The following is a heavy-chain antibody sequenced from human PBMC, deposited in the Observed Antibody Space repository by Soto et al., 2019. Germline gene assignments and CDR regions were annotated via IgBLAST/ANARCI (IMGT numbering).Heavy chain of an antibody. D-gene: IGHD1-26*01. CDR2: IYYSGST. J-gene: IGHJ5*02. Sequence: LSLTCTVSGGSITSSSYYWGWIRQPPGKGLEWIGSIYYSGSTYYNPSLKSRVTISVDTSKNQFSLKLSSVAAADTAVYYCATQEVGGSYVYTFDPWGQGTLVTVSS. CDR3: ATQEVGGSYVYTFDP. CDR1: GGSITSSSYY. V-gene: IGHV4-39*01.